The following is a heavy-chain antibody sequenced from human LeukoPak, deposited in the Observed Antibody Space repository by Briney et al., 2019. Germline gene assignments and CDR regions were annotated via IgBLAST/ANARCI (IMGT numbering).Heavy chain of an antibody. D-gene: IGHD4-17*01. CDR2: ISWNSGSI. J-gene: IGHJ6*02. V-gene: IGHV3-9*01. Sequence: GGSLRLSCAASGFTFDDYAMHWVRQAPGKGLEWVSGISWNSGSIGYADSVKGRFTISRDNAKNSLYLQMNSLRAEDTALYYCAKAFYGDYRYYYYGMDVWGQGTTVTVSS. CDR1: GFTFDDYA. CDR3: AKAFYGDYRYYYYGMDV.